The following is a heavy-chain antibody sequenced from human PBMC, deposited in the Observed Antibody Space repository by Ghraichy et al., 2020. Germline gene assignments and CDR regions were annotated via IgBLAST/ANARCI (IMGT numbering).Heavy chain of an antibody. CDR1: GFTFNNFA. J-gene: IGHJ1*01. CDR3: AKAPTAIAVSGTFHH. D-gene: IGHD6-19*01. V-gene: IGHV3-23*01. CDR2: LSGSGLST. Sequence: GESLNISCAASGFTFNNFAMNWVRQAPGKGLEWVSALSGSGLSTYYTDSVKGRFTISRDNSRNTLYLHMNSLRAEDTATYYCAKAPTAIAVSGTFHHWGQGTLVTVFS.